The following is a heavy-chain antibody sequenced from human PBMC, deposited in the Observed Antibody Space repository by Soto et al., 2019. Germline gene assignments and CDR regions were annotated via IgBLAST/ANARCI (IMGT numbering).Heavy chain of an antibody. D-gene: IGHD3-10*01. CDR2: SSGSGDTT. Sequence: EVQLLESGGGLVQPGGSLRLSSAVSGFTFSNYGMSWVRQAPGKGLEWVSASSGSGDTTYYADSVKGRFTISRDNSKNTLYVQMNSLRAEDTAVYYCAKDLGYDGSGIEIWGQGTLVTVSP. CDR1: GFTFSNYG. CDR3: AKDLGYDGSGIEI. J-gene: IGHJ4*02. V-gene: IGHV3-23*01.